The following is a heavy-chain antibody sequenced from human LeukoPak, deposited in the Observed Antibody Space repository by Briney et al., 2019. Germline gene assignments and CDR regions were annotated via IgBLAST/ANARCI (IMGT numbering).Heavy chain of an antibody. Sequence: SSVKVSCKASGGTLNSDTLSWVRHAPGHGLEWVGRVMPVLGVTNYAQNYQRRVTITADITTGTTHMELSSLKSEDTAMYYCASCAGSGCYTEAFAIWGQGTLVIVSS. J-gene: IGHJ3*02. CDR1: GGTLNSDT. CDR3: ASCAGSGCYTEAFAI. D-gene: IGHD2-2*02. CDR2: VMPVLGVT. V-gene: IGHV1-69*02.